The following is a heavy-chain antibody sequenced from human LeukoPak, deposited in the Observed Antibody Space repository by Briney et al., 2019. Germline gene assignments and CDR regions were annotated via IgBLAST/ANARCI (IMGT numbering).Heavy chain of an antibody. CDR1: GGSISSGGYY. Sequence: PSQTLSLTCTVSGGSISSGGYYWSWIRQPPGKGLEWIGYIYYSGSTYYNPSLKSRVTISVDTSKNQFSLKLSSVTAADTAVYYCARRVSCSSTSCYSKPGIFDYWGQGTLVTVSS. J-gene: IGHJ4*02. CDR2: IYYSGST. D-gene: IGHD2-2*01. CDR3: ARRVSCSSTSCYSKPGIFDY. V-gene: IGHV4-30-4*08.